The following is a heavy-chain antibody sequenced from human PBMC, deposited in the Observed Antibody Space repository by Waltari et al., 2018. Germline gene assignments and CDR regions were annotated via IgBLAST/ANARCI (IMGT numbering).Heavy chain of an antibody. D-gene: IGHD5-12*01. CDR1: GDSISRSSYY. CDR2: IYYSGNT. J-gene: IGHJ5*02. V-gene: IGHV4-39*01. Sequence: QLQLQESGPGLVKPSETLSLTCTVYGDSISRSSYYWGWIRQSPGKGLEWIGTIYYSGNTYYNPTLKSRVTISGDTSKNQFSLKLSSVTAADTAVYYCARHWKRNGYRFDPWGQGTLVTVSS. CDR3: ARHWKRNGYRFDP.